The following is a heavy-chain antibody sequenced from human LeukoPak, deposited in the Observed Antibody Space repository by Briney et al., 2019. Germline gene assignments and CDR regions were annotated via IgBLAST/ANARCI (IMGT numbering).Heavy chain of an antibody. CDR3: ARRVRRPEVDFDY. Sequence: SETLSLTCTVSGGSISSSSYYWGWIRQPPGKGLEWIGSIYYSGSTYYNPSLKSRVTISVDTSKNQFSLKLSSVTAADTAVYYCARRVRRPEVDFDYWGPGTLVTVSS. CDR2: IYYSGST. J-gene: IGHJ4*02. D-gene: IGHD1-26*01. V-gene: IGHV4-39*01. CDR1: GGSISSSSYY.